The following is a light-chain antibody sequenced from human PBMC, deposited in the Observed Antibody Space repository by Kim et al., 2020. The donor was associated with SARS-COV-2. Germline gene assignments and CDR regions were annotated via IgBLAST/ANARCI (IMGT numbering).Light chain of an antibody. V-gene: IGLV3-19*01. Sequence: SVALGQTVRITCQGDSLRNYYASWYQQKPGQAPVLVFYGKNNRPSGIPERFSCSSSRNTASLTITGTQAEDEADYYCNSRDSSGVVFGGGTKVTVL. J-gene: IGLJ2*01. CDR2: GKN. CDR3: NSRDSSGVV. CDR1: SLRNYY.